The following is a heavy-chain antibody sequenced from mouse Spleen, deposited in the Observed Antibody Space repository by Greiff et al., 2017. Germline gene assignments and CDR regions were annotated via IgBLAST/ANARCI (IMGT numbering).Heavy chain of an antibody. V-gene: IGHV2-5*01. J-gene: IGHJ1*03. CDR1: GFSLTSYG. CDR3: AKGDGYPYWYFDV. Sequence: QVQLKESGPGLVQPSQSLSITCTVSGFSLTSYGVHWVRQSPGKGLEWLGVIWRGGSTDYNAAFMSRLSITKDNSKSQVFFKMNSLQADDTAIYYCAKGDGYPYWYFDVWGTGTTVTVSS. CDR2: IWRGGST. D-gene: IGHD2-3*01.